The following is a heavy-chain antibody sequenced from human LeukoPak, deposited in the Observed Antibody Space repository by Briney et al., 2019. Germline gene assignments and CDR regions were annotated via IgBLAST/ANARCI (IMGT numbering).Heavy chain of an antibody. J-gene: IGHJ4*02. CDR2: ISYDGSNK. CDR1: GFTFSSYG. Sequence: PGRSLRLSCAASGFTFSSYGMHWVRQAPGKGLEWVAVISYDGSNKYYADSVKGRFTISRDNSKNTLYLQMNSLRAEDTAVYYCAKRAAARYYGSGSYSYWGQGTLVTVSS. D-gene: IGHD3-10*01. CDR3: AKRAAARYYGSGSYSY. V-gene: IGHV3-30*18.